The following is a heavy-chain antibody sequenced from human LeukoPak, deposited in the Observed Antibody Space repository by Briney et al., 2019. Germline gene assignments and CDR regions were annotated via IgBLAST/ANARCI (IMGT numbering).Heavy chain of an antibody. Sequence: PSETLSLTCAVYGGTFSGYYWSWIRQPPGKGLEWIGEINHSGNTNYNPSLTSRVTISVDTSKNQFSLKLSSVTAADTAVYYCAREGRGDYDYYYYYYMDVWGKGTTVTVSS. J-gene: IGHJ6*03. CDR2: INHSGNT. CDR3: AREGRGDYDYYYYYYMDV. V-gene: IGHV4-34*01. D-gene: IGHD4-17*01. CDR1: GGTFSGYY.